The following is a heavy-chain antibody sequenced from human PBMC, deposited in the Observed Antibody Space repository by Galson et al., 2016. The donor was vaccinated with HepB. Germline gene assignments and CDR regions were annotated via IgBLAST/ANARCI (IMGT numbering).Heavy chain of an antibody. V-gene: IGHV2-5*02. CDR2: IYWDDDK. CDR1: GFSLNTNGVG. D-gene: IGHD3-10*01. J-gene: IGHJ4*02. CDR3: ARRYAPGNYYNDFDY. Sequence: PALVKPTQTLTLTCTFSGFSLNTNGVGVGWIRQPPGKALEWLALIYWDDDKRYSPSLESMLTLTKDTSKNQVVLTMTNMDPVDTATYYCARRYAPGNYYNDFDYWGQGTLVTVSS.